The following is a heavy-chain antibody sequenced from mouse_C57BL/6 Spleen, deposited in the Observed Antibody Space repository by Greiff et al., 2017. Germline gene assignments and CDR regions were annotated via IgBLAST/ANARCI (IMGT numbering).Heavy chain of an antibody. CDR1: GFNIKDDY. V-gene: IGHV14-4*01. CDR3: TSYYAMDY. J-gene: IGHJ4*01. CDR2: IDPENGDT. Sequence: VQLQQSRAELVRPGASVKLSCTASGFNIKDDYMPWVKQRPEQGLEWIGWIDPENGDTEYASKFQGKATITADTSSNTAYLQLSSLTSEDTAVYYCTSYYAMDYWGQGTSVTVSS.